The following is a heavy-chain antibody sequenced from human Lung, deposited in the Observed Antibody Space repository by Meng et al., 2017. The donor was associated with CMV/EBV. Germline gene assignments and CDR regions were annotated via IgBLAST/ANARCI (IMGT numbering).Heavy chain of an antibody. V-gene: IGHV3-21*01. CDR2: ISTSRTYI. D-gene: IGHD3-16*01. J-gene: IGHJ5*02. CDR1: GFTFSPYS. CDR3: ASQGGERGS. Sequence: LSLSCAASGFTFSPYSMNWVRQAPGKGLEWVSSISTSRTYIYYADSVKGRFTISRDNAKNSLYLQMNSLRAEDTAVYYCASQGGERGSWGQGTLVTVSS.